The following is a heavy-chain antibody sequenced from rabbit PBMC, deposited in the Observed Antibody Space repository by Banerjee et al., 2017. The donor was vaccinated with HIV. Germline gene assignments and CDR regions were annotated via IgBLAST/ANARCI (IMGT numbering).Heavy chain of an antibody. J-gene: IGHJ4*01. CDR2: IYPGFGIT. D-gene: IGHD6-1*01. CDR1: GFDFSSNA. CDR3: VRASYGYAPYFNL. V-gene: IGHV1S47*01. Sequence: QEQLVESGGGLVQPEGSLTLTCKASGFDFSSNAMCWVRQAPGKGPEWIGCIYPGFGITNYANSVKGRFTISRDNAQNTVFLQMTSLTAADTATYFCVRASYGYAPYFNLWGQGTLVTVS.